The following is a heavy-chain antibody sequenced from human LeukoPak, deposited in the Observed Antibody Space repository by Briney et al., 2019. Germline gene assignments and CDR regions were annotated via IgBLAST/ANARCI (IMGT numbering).Heavy chain of an antibody. CDR3: ARIPWQQLVDDY. Sequence: GGSLRLSCAASGFTFSSYAMHWVRQAPGKGLEGVAVISYDGSNKYYADSVKCRFTISRDNSKNTLYLQMNSLRAEDTAVYYCARIPWQQLVDDYWGQGILVAVSS. D-gene: IGHD6-13*01. CDR2: ISYDGSNK. V-gene: IGHV3-30*04. CDR1: GFTFSSYA. J-gene: IGHJ4*02.